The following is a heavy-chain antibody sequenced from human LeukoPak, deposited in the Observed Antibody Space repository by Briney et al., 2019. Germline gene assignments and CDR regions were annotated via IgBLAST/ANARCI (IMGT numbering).Heavy chain of an antibody. CDR2: INHSGST. D-gene: IGHD3-22*01. CDR3: ARAQYVDISGFYPGY. J-gene: IGHJ4*02. CDR1: GGSFSGYY. V-gene: IGHV4-34*01. Sequence: PSETLSPTCAVYGGSFSGYYWNWIRQPSGKGLEWIGEINHSGSTNYNPSLRSRVTISVDTSKSQFSLKLSSVTAADTAVYYCARAQYVDISGFYPGYWGQGTLVTVSS.